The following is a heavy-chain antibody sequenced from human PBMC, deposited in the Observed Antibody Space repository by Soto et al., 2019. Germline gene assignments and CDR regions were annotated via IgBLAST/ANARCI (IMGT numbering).Heavy chain of an antibody. CDR2: IDPSDSYT. D-gene: IGHD2-15*01. Sequence: GESLKISCQGSGYSFASYWIGWVRQMPGKVLEWMGRIDPSDSYTNYSPSFQGHVTISADKSISTAYLQWSSLKASDTAMYYCASSGGSLNFDYWGQGTLVPVSS. CDR1: GYSFASYW. CDR3: ASSGGSLNFDY. J-gene: IGHJ4*02. V-gene: IGHV5-10-1*01.